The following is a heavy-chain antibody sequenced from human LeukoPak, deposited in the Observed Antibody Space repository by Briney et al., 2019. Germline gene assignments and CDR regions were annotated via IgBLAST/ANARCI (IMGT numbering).Heavy chain of an antibody. J-gene: IGHJ4*02. D-gene: IGHD6-19*01. Sequence: GASVKVSCKASGYTFTGYYMHWVRQAPGQGLEWMGWINPNSGGTNYAQKFQGRVTMTRDTSISTAYMELSRLRSDDTAVYYCARAHIAVAGTGRPEMVVQHDYWGQGTLVTVSS. V-gene: IGHV1-2*02. CDR3: ARAHIAVAGTGRPEMVVQHDY. CDR1: GYTFTGYY. CDR2: INPNSGGT.